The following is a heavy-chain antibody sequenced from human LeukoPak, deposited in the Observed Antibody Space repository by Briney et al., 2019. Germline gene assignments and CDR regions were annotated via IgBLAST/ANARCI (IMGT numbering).Heavy chain of an antibody. CDR1: GFTFSSYG. Sequence: GGSLRLSCAASGFTFSSYGIHWVRQAPGKGLEWVANIKQDGSEKYYVDSVKGRFTISRDNAKNSLYLQMNSLRAEDTAVYYCARAGRKSRGVDLVRKKETGYYYYMDVWGKGTTVTVSS. CDR3: ARAGRKSRGVDLVRKKETGYYYYMDV. D-gene: IGHD3-10*02. V-gene: IGHV3-7*01. CDR2: IKQDGSEK. J-gene: IGHJ6*03.